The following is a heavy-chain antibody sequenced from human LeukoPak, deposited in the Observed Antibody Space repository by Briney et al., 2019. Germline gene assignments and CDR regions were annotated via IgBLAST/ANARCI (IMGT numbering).Heavy chain of an antibody. D-gene: IGHD6-19*01. CDR3: VRDLGIAVAPGY. Sequence: GGSLRLSCAASGFTFSRNWMHWVRQAPGMGLVWVSRINSDGSSTNYADSVKGRFTISRDNAKNTLHLQMNSLRAEDTAVYYCVRDLGIAVAPGYWGQGTLVTVSS. CDR1: GFTFSRNW. J-gene: IGHJ4*02. V-gene: IGHV3-74*01. CDR2: INSDGSST.